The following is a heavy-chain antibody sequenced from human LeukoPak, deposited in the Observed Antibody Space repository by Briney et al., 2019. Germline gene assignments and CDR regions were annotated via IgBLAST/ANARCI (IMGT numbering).Heavy chain of an antibody. Sequence: GGSLRLSCTASGFAFDEHGMSWVRQVPGKGLELVSGINWSGGSTGYADPLRGRFTISRDNAKNSLYLQMDSLRAEDAALYYCARAPITSPFYFDYWGQGTLVTVSS. CDR2: INWSGGST. CDR3: ARAPITSPFYFDY. V-gene: IGHV3-20*04. D-gene: IGHD2-2*01. J-gene: IGHJ4*02. CDR1: GFAFDEHG.